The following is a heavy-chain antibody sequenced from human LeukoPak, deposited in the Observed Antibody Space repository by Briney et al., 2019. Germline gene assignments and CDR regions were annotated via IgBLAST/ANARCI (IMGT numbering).Heavy chain of an antibody. V-gene: IGHV1-69*13. J-gene: IGHJ5*02. CDR2: IIPIFGTA. Sequence: GASVKVSCKASGGTFSSYAISWVRQAPGQGLEWMGEIIPIFGTANHAQKFQGRVTITADESTSTAYMELSSLRSEDTAVYYCARDSRTYSSGASWGQGTLVTVSS. CDR3: ARDSRTYSSGAS. D-gene: IGHD6-19*01. CDR1: GGTFSSYA.